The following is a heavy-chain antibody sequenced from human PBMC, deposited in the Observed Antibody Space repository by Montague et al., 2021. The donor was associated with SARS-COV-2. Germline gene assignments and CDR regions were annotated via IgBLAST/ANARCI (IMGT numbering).Heavy chain of an antibody. J-gene: IGHJ6*02. CDR3: ARGPHYDILTSYYKAGMDV. D-gene: IGHD3-9*01. V-gene: IGHV4-61*02. Sequence: TLSLTCTVSGGSISTGSYYWSWIRQPAGKGLEWIGRIYTSGSTXYKPSLKSRVTISVDTSKNQFSLKLSSVTAADTAVYYCARGPHYDILTSYYKAGMDVWGQGTTVTVSS. CDR2: IYTSGST. CDR1: GGSISTGSYY.